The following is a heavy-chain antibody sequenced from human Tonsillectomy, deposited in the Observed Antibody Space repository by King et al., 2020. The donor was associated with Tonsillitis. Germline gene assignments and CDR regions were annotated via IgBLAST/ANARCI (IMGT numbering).Heavy chain of an antibody. D-gene: IGHD3-3*01. J-gene: IGHJ4*02. Sequence: EVQLVESGGGLVKPGGSLRLSCAASGFTFNNAWMNWVRQAPGKGLEWVGRIKTKTDGGTTDYPAPMRGRFTISRDDSKSMMYLEMSNLKIEDTAVYYCTTVLSSGYQPFHSWGQGALVTVSS. CDR1: GFTFNNAW. CDR3: TTVLSSGYQPFHS. V-gene: IGHV3-15*01. CDR2: IKTKTDGGTT.